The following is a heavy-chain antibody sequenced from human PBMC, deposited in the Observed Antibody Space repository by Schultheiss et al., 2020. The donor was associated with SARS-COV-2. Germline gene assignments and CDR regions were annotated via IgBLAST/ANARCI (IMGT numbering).Heavy chain of an antibody. CDR3: ARQIAAPFRGGYYYGMDV. CDR2: IYPGDSDT. J-gene: IGHJ6*02. D-gene: IGHD6-13*01. Sequence: GESLKISCKGSGYSFTSYWIGWVRQMPGKGLEWMGIIYPGDSDTRYSPSFQGQVTISADKSISTAYLQWSSLKASDTAMYYCARQIAAPFRGGYYYGMDVWGQGTTVTVSS. CDR1: GYSFTSYW. V-gene: IGHV5-51*01.